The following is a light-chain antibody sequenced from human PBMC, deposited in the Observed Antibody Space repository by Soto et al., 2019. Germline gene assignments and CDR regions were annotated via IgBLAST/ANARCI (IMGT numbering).Light chain of an antibody. J-gene: IGKJ2*01. CDR1: QGLVYNDGNTS. Sequence: VVLTQSPLSRPVTLGHPASISCRSSQGLVYNDGNTSLSWFQQRPGQSPRRLIYKVSNRDSGVPGRFGGSGLGTSFTLKSSRVEDEDVGDYYCLQATHWYTFGQGTKLEIK. V-gene: IGKV2-30*01. CDR3: LQATHWYT. CDR2: KVS.